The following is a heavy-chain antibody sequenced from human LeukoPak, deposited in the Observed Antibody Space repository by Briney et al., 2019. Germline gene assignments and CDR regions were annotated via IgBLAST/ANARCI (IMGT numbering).Heavy chain of an antibody. CDR2: IYPGDSDT. CDR1: RYRFTTYW. V-gene: IGHV5-51*01. D-gene: IGHD1-1*01. J-gene: IGHJ4*02. Sequence: GESLKISRKGSRYRFTTYWIGWVRQMPGKGLEWMGIIYPGDSDTRYSPSFRGQVTISADNSLTTAYLQWSSLKASDTAVYYCARASWKFVVPFYFDFWGQGTLATVSS. CDR3: ARASWKFVVPFYFDF.